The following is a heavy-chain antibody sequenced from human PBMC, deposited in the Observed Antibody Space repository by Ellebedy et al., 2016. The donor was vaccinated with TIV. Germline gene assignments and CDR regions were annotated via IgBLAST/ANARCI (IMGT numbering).Heavy chain of an antibody. CDR1: GYSFTSYW. J-gene: IGHJ5*02. D-gene: IGHD3-10*01. CDR2: IYPGDSET. Sequence: GESLKISCKGSGYSFTSYWIGWVRQTPGKGLEWMGIIYPGDSETIYSPSFQGHVTISADKSISTAYLQWSSLKASDSAMYYCARRGPYGSGSSWFDPWGQGTLVTVSS. V-gene: IGHV5-51*01. CDR3: ARRGPYGSGSSWFDP.